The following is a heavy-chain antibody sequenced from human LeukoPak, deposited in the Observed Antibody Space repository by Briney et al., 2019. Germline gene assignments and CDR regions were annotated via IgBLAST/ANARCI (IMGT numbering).Heavy chain of an antibody. CDR1: GFAVSGKY. D-gene: IGHD5-24*01. CDR3: ARDAETSLAN. CDR2: IYLDGRA. J-gene: IGHJ4*02. V-gene: IGHV3-66*01. Sequence: PGGSLRLSCAASGFAVSGKYMNWVRQAPGKGLEWVTVIYLDGRADYADSVKGRFTISSDNSKNTVYLQMNSLRDEDTAVYYCARDAETSLANWGQGALVTVSP.